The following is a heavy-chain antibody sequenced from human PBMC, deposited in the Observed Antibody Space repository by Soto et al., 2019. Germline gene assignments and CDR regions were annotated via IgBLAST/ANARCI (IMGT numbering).Heavy chain of an antibody. J-gene: IGHJ4*02. D-gene: IGHD1-1*01. Sequence: EVQLLESGGDLVEPGGSLRLSCVTSGFMFSSAWMSWVRQAPGKGLEWVGRIKSKTGGGARDYAAPVNGRFSISRDDSRRALYLQMNSLRAEDRALYYCVEGWNNFWGQGTLVTVSS. V-gene: IGHV3-15*01. CDR3: VEGWNNF. CDR1: GFMFSSAW. CDR2: IKSKTGGGAR.